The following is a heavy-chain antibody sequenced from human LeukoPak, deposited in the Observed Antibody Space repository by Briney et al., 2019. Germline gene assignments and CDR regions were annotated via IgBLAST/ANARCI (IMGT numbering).Heavy chain of an antibody. D-gene: IGHD6-19*01. V-gene: IGHV4-34*01. CDR2: INHSGST. J-gene: IGHJ4*02. CDR3: ARGPAPYSSGWLYFDY. Sequence: SETLSLTCAVYGGSFSGYYWSWIRQPPGKGLEWIGEINHSGSTNYNPSLKSRVTISVDTSKNQFSLKLSSVTAADTAVYYCARGPAPYSSGWLYFDYWGQGTLVTVSS. CDR1: GGSFSGYY.